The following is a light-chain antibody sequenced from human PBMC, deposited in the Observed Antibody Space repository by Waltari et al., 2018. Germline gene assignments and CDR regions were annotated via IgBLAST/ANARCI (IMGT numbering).Light chain of an antibody. CDR3: QQYDGEVVT. V-gene: IGKV3-20*01. Sequence: WRGSQGSTSISLTWYQQKLGQAPRLLIYGTSSRATGIPDRFSGSGSGTDFTLTISRLEPEDFAVYYCQQYDGEVVTFGGGTKVEI. J-gene: IGKJ4*01. CDR1: QGSTSIS. CDR2: GTS.